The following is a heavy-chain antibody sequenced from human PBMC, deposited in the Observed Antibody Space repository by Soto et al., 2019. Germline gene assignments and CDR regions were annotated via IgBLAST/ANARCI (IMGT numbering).Heavy chain of an antibody. CDR3: ESDCSSETCYGQGGMDV. CDR2: ISYDGTNK. Sequence: GGSLRLSCAASGFSLNSYAMHWVRQAPGKGLEWVAVISYDGTNKIYGDSVKGRFTIARANSKNTVYLQMDSLRAEDTAVYYCESDCSSETCYGQGGMDVWGQGTTVTVSS. D-gene: IGHD2-2*01. V-gene: IGHV3-30-3*01. CDR1: GFSLNSYA. J-gene: IGHJ6*02.